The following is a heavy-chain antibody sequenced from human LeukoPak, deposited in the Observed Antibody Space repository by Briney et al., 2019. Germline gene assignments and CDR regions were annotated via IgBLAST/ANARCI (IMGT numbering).Heavy chain of an antibody. CDR2: IYYSRST. V-gene: IGHV4-39*07. Sequence: SETLSLTCTVSGGSISSSSYYWGWIRQPPGKGLGWIGNIYYSRSTHYSPSLKSRVTMSVDTSKNLFSLKVSSVTAADTAVYYCARGRSNYYGMDVWGQGTTVTVSS. CDR3: ARGRSNYYGMDV. J-gene: IGHJ6*02. CDR1: GGSISSSSYY. D-gene: IGHD1-26*01.